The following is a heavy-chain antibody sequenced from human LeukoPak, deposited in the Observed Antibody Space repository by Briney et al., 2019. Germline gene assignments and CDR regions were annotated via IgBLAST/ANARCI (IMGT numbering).Heavy chain of an antibody. Sequence: GESLKISCQASGYSFTNYWIAWVRQMPGKGLECMGIIYPGDSDTRYSPSFQGQVTISADKSITTAYLQWSSLKASDTAMYYCARQNGPNWFDPWGQGTLVTVSS. CDR2: IYPGDSDT. CDR1: GYSFTNYW. D-gene: IGHD2-8*01. V-gene: IGHV5-51*01. CDR3: ARQNGPNWFDP. J-gene: IGHJ5*02.